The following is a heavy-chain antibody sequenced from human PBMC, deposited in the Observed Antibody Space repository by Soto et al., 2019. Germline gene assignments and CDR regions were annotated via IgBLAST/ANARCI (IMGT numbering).Heavy chain of an antibody. J-gene: IGHJ6*02. Sequence: LRLSCVGSGFTFSTYSINWVRQAPGKGLEWVSSISSRSDIYYADSVKGRFTISRDNAKNSVSLQMNSLRAEDTAVYYCAREYTAWPLAYGLDVWGQGTTVTVSS. CDR3: AREYTAWPLAYGLDV. CDR1: GFTFSTYS. V-gene: IGHV3-21*01. CDR2: ISSRSDI. D-gene: IGHD2-2*02.